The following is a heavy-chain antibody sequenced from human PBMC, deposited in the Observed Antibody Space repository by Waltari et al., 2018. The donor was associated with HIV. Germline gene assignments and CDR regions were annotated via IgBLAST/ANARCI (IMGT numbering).Heavy chain of an antibody. CDR1: GYTFTNHD. V-gene: IGHV1-8*01. Sequence: QAQLVQSGAEVKKSGASVQVSCKASGYTFTNHDINWVRQATGQGLEWMGWINPNSGNTVYAHKVQGRVTMTRNTAISTAYMGLSSLNSEDTAVYYCARGLSGATTLSDYWGQGTVVTVSS. CDR3: ARGLSGATTLSDY. CDR2: INPNSGNT. J-gene: IGHJ4*02. D-gene: IGHD1-26*01.